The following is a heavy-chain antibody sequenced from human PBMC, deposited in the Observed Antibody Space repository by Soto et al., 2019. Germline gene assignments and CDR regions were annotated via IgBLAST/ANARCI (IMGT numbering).Heavy chain of an antibody. J-gene: IGHJ4*02. V-gene: IGHV2-5*02. Sequence: QITLNESGPTQVKPRQTLTLTCTFSGFSLTTSGVAVGWIRQSPGKAPEWLALIYWDDDKRYSPSLKSRLTITKDTSKNQVVLPMADLDPADTATYYCSHRVLRTVFGLVTTTAIYFDFWGQGTPVAVSS. CDR2: IYWDDDK. D-gene: IGHD3-3*01. CDR3: SHRVLRTVFGLVTTTAIYFDF. CDR1: GFSLTTSGVA.